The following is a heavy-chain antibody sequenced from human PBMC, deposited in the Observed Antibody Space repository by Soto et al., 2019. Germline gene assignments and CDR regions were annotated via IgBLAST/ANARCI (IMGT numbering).Heavy chain of an antibody. J-gene: IGHJ6*02. D-gene: IGHD3-3*01. V-gene: IGHV4-34*01. CDR3: ARGRRSYDFWSGYPNYYYYYGMDV. Sequence: QVQLQQWGAGLLKPSETLSLTCAVYGGSFSGYYWSWIRQPPGKGLEWIGEINHSGSTNYNPSLKSRVTISVDTSKNQFSLKLSSVTAADTAVYYCARGRRSYDFWSGYPNYYYYYGMDVWGQGTTVTVSS. CDR2: INHSGST. CDR1: GGSFSGYY.